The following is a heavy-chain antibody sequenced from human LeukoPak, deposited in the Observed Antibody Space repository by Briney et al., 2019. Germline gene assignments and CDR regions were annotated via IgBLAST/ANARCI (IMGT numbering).Heavy chain of an antibody. CDR3: ARYFTGTMGLGVTGFDP. J-gene: IGHJ5*02. Sequence: ASVKVSCKASGYTFTSYDINWVRQATGQGLEWMGWMNPNSGNTGYAQKFQGRVTITRNTSISTAYMELSSLRSEDTAVYYCARYFTGTMGLGVTGFDPWGQGTLVTVSS. CDR2: MNPNSGNT. CDR1: GYTFTSYD. D-gene: IGHD1-7*01. V-gene: IGHV1-8*03.